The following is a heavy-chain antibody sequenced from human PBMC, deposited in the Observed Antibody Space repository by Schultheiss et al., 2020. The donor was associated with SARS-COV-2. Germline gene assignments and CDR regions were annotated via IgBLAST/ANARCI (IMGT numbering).Heavy chain of an antibody. CDR1: GFTVSSNY. D-gene: IGHD6-13*01. V-gene: IGHV3-53*05. Sequence: GGSLRLSCAASGFTVSSNYMSWVRQAPGKGLEWVSVIYSGGSTYYADSVKGRFTISRDNSKNTLYLQMNSLRAEDTAVYYCAREGIAAAGSRYFDLWGRGTLVTVSS. J-gene: IGHJ2*01. CDR3: AREGIAAAGSRYFDL. CDR2: IYSGGST.